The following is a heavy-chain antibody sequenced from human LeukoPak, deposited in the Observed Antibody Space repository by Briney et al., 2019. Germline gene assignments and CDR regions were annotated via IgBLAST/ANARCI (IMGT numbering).Heavy chain of an antibody. CDR3: ARGRHYYESSDYYYEGDGFDV. J-gene: IGHJ3*01. Sequence: GASVKVSCKAFGDTFISYYMHWVRQAPGQGLEWMGIINPSGGSISYAQRFQGRVTMTRDMSTSTVYMELSSLRSEDTAVYYCARGRHYYESSDYYYEGDGFDVWGQGTMVTVSS. V-gene: IGHV1-46*01. CDR2: INPSGGSI. D-gene: IGHD3-22*01. CDR1: GDTFISYY.